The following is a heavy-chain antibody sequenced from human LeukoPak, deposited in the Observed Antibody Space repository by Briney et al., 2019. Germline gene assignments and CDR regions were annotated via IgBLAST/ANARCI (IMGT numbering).Heavy chain of an antibody. J-gene: IGHJ6*03. V-gene: IGHV4-61*02. D-gene: IGHD3-10*01. Sequence: PSETLSLTCTVSGDSIASANYFWTWIRQPAGKGLEWIGLIYPSESTNYNPSVKSRVAISIHTSKKQFSLKLTSVTAADTAVYYCARGKKVPSVSYPSNQRDNSYFYYYMDVWGKGTTVTISS. CDR1: GDSIASANYF. CDR3: ARGKKVPSVSYPSNQRDNSYFYYYMDV. CDR2: IYPSEST.